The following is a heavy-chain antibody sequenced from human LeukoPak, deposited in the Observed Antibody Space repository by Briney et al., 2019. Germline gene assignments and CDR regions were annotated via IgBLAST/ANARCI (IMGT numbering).Heavy chain of an antibody. V-gene: IGHV3-23*01. D-gene: IGHD3-10*02. CDR3: AELGITMIGGV. CDR2: ISGSGGST. CDR1: GFTFSSYA. Sequence: GGSLRLSCAASGFTFSSYAMSWVRQAPGKGLEWVSAISGSGGSTYYADSVKGRFTISRDNAKNSLYLQMNSLKAEDTAVYYCAELGITMIGGVWGKGTTVTISS. J-gene: IGHJ6*04.